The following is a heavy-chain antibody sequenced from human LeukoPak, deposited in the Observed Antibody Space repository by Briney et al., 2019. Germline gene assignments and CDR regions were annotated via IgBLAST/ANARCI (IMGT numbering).Heavy chain of an antibody. J-gene: IGHJ4*02. CDR2: ISSSGSTI. CDR3: ARGKYYGSGNFDY. CDR1: GFTFSSYE. V-gene: IGHV3-48*03. D-gene: IGHD3-10*01. Sequence: PGGSLRLSCAASGFTFSSYEMNWVRQAPGKGLEWVSYISSSGSTIYYADSVKGRFTISRDNAKNSLYLQMNSLRAEDTAVYYCARGKYYGSGNFDYWGQGTLVTVSS.